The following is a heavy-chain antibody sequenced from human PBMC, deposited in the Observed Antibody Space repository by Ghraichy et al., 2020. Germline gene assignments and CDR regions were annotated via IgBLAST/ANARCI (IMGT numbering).Heavy chain of an antibody. CDR3: ARGRRDSSGYYGYYYYMDV. D-gene: IGHD3-22*01. CDR2: IYHSGST. Sequence: SETLSLTCAVSGYSISSGYYWGWIRQPPGKGLEWIGSIYHSGSTYYNPSLKSRVTISVDTSKNQFSLKLSSVTAADTAVYYCARGRRDSSGYYGYYYYMDVWGKGTTVTVSS. J-gene: IGHJ6*03. V-gene: IGHV4-38-2*01. CDR1: GYSISSGYY.